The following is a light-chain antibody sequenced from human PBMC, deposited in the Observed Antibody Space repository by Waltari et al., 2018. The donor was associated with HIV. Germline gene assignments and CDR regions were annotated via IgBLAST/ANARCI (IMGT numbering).Light chain of an antibody. Sequence: QSVLTQSPSVSAAPGQKVTISCSGSSSHIGNTYVSWYQQLPGTAPKLLIYDNNKRPSGIPDRFSGSKSGTSATLVITGLQTGDEADYYCGTWDSSLSAVLFGGGTKLTVL. V-gene: IGLV1-51*01. J-gene: IGLJ2*01. CDR1: SSHIGNTY. CDR3: GTWDSSLSAVL. CDR2: DNN.